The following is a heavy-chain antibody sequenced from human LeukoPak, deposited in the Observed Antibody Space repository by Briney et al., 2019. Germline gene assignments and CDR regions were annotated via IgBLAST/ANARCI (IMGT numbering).Heavy chain of an antibody. J-gene: IGHJ4*02. CDR1: GYSFTSYW. CDR3: ARHESSGKWFGELDYFDY. V-gene: IGHV5-10-1*01. CDR2: IDPSDSYT. D-gene: IGHD3-10*01. Sequence: GESLKISRKGSGYSFTSYWISWVRQMPGKGLEWMGRIDPSDSYTNYSPSFQGHVTISADKSISTAYLQWSSLKASDTAMYYCARHESSGKWFGELDYFDYWGQGTLVTVSS.